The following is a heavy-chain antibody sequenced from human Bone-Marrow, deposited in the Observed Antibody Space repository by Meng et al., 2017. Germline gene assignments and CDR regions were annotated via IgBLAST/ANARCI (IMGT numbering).Heavy chain of an antibody. CDR3: ARERDYGDSAH. J-gene: IGHJ4*02. Sequence: GESLKISCEASGFTFSSYAMHWVRQAPGKGLEWLAVISSDGTEKYYADFVKGRLTISRDNSQKTLSLQMNSLRAEDTAVYYCARERDYGDSAHWGQGTLVTVSS. CDR2: ISSDGTEK. CDR1: GFTFSSYA. D-gene: IGHD4-17*01. V-gene: IGHV3-30*04.